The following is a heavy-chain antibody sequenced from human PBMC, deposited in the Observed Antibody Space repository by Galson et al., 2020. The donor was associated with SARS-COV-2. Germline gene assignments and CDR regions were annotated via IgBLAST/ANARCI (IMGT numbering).Heavy chain of an antibody. Sequence: GESLKISCAASGFTFSSYGMHWVRQAPGKGLEWVAVISYDGSNKYYADSVKGRFTISRDNSKNTLYLQMNSLRAEDMAVYYCASGYCSGGSCYSQDWYFDLWGRGTLVTVSS. CDR1: GFTFSSYG. CDR3: ASGYCSGGSCYSQDWYFDL. CDR2: ISYDGSNK. D-gene: IGHD2-15*01. V-gene: IGHV3-30*03. J-gene: IGHJ2*01.